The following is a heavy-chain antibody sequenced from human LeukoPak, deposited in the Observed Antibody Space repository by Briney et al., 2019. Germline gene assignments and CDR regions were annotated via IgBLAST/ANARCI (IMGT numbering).Heavy chain of an antibody. J-gene: IGHJ5*02. CDR1: GYTFSDYF. CDR3: ARVYDSSMVWFDP. V-gene: IGHV1-2*02. CDR2: IKPYSGDT. D-gene: IGHD3-22*01. Sequence: ASVKVSCKASGYTFSDYFLHWVRQAPGQGLEWMGWIKPYSGDTKYADKFQGRVTMTRDTSISTAYMELSRLRSDDTAVYYCARVYDSSMVWFDPWGQGTLVTVSS.